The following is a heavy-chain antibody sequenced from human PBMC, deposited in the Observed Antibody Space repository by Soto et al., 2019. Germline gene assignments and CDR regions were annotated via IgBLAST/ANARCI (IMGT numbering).Heavy chain of an antibody. D-gene: IGHD1-7*01. CDR2: IYYSGST. Sequence: SETLSLTCTVSGGSISSYYWSWIRQPPGKGLEWIGYIYYSGSTNYNPSLKSRVTISVDTSKNQFSLKLSSVTAADTAVYYCARETTDLRAYAYYYYYMDVWGQGTTVTVSS. J-gene: IGHJ6*03. CDR1: GGSISSYY. V-gene: IGHV4-59*01. CDR3: ARETTDLRAYAYYYYYMDV.